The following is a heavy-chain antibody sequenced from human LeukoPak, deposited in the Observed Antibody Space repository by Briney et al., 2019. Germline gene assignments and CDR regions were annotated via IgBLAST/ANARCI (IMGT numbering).Heavy chain of an antibody. J-gene: IGHJ3*02. Sequence: SETLSLTCTVSGGSISSYYWSWIRQPPGKGLEWIGYIYYSGSTNYNPSLKSRVTISLDTSKKQLSLRLSSVTAADTAVYYCARRRQVSAYSPYAFDMWGQGTMVTVFS. CDR3: ARRRQVSAYSPYAFDM. CDR2: IYYSGST. V-gene: IGHV4-59*08. CDR1: GGSISSYY. D-gene: IGHD2-21*01.